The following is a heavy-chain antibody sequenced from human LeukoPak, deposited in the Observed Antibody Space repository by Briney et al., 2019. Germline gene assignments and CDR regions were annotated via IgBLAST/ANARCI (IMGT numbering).Heavy chain of an antibody. CDR1: GGSISSSSYY. CDR2: MYYSGST. Sequence: SETLSLTCTVSGGSISSSSYYWGWVRQPPGKGLEWIGSMYYSGSTYYNPSLKSRVTISVDTSKNQFSPKLSSVTAADTAVYYCARQPRDGYNPRPYYFDYWGQGTLVTVSS. CDR3: ARQPRDGYNPRPYYFDY. V-gene: IGHV4-39*01. D-gene: IGHD5-24*01. J-gene: IGHJ4*02.